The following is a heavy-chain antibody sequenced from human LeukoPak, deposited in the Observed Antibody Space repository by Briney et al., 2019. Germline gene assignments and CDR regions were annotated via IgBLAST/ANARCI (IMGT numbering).Heavy chain of an antibody. D-gene: IGHD1-26*01. J-gene: IGHJ4*02. CDR1: GFTFDDYG. CDR2: INWNGGST. CDR3: AKDPYSGSYFGGDYFDY. V-gene: IGHV3-23*01. Sequence: QSGGSLRLSCAASGFTFDDYGMSWVRQAPGKGLEWVSGINWNGGSTYYADSVKGRFTISRDNSKNTLYLQMNSLRAEDTAVYYCAKDPYSGSYFGGDYFDYWGQGTLVTVSS.